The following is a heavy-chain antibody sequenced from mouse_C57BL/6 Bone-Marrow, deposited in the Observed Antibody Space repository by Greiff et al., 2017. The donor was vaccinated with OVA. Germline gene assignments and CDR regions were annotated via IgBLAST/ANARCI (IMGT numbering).Heavy chain of an antibody. V-gene: IGHV5-4*01. CDR2: ISDGGSYT. D-gene: IGHD1-1*01. CDR1: GFTFSSYA. J-gene: IGHJ4*01. Sequence: DVMLVESGGGLVKPGGSLKLSCAASGFTFSSYAMSWVRQTPEKRLEWVATISDGGSYTYYPDNVKGRFTISRDNAKNNLYLQMSHLKSEDTAMYYCAREDYYGSSYPDYWGQGTSVTVSS. CDR3: AREDYYGSSYPDY.